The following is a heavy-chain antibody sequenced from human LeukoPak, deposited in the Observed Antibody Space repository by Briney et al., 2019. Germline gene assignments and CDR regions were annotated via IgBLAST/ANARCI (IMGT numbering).Heavy chain of an antibody. Sequence: GGSLRLSCAASGFTFSSYWMHWVRQAPGKGLVGVSRINSDGSSTSYADSAKGRFTISRDNAKNTLYLQMNSLRAEDTAVYYCARDQVFGELVRGSGMDVWGKGTTVTVSS. J-gene: IGHJ6*04. V-gene: IGHV3-74*01. D-gene: IGHD3-10*02. CDR1: GFTFSSYW. CDR2: INSDGSST. CDR3: ARDQVFGELVRGSGMDV.